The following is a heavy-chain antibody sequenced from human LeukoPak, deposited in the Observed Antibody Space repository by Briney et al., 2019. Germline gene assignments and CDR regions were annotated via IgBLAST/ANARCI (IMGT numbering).Heavy chain of an antibody. CDR1: GGSISSSSYY. CDR3: ARGPYYDILTGFSWVFSPAFDI. D-gene: IGHD3-9*01. CDR2: IYYSGST. J-gene: IGHJ3*02. Sequence: TSETLSLTCTVSGGSISSSSYYWGWIRQPPGKGLEWIGSIYYSGSTYYNPSLKSRVTISVDTSKNQFSLKLSSVTAADTAVYYCARGPYYDILTGFSWVFSPAFDIWGQGTMVTVSS. V-gene: IGHV4-39*07.